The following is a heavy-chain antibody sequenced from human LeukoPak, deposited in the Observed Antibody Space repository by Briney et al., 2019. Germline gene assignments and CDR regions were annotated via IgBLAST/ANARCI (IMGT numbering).Heavy chain of an antibody. V-gene: IGHV3-23*01. J-gene: IGHJ4*02. CDR2: ISGSGGST. Sequence: PGGSLRLSCAASGVTFSSYAMSWVRQTPGKGLEWVSAISGSGGSTYYADSVKGRFTISRDNSKNTLYLQMNTLKVEDTAKYYCATVERPWTRLPGVAAAGTSYFFDCWGQGTRVTVSP. D-gene: IGHD6-13*01. CDR1: GVTFSSYA. CDR3: ATVERPWTRLPGVAAAGTSYFFDC.